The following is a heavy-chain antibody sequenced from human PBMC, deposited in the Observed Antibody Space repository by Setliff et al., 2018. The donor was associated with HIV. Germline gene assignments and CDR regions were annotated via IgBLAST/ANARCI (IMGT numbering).Heavy chain of an antibody. J-gene: IGHJ4*02. Sequence: KSGGSLRLSCAASGFTFSIYTMNWVRQAPGKGLEWVGHIFSQTHGGAISYVEPVKGRFTISRDESRNILYLEMNNVNTEDTAVYYCTGSFLGFWGQGTLVTVSS. V-gene: IGHV3-15*06. CDR3: TGSFLGF. CDR2: IFSQTHGGAI. D-gene: IGHD3-3*01. CDR1: GFTFSIYT.